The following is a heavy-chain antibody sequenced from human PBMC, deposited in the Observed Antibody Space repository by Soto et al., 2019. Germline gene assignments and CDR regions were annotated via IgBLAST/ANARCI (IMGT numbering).Heavy chain of an antibody. CDR2: IIPIFGTA. CDR3: ASNSINYGGNSIRGGLYFDL. CDR1: GGTFSSYA. J-gene: IGHJ2*01. Sequence: QVQLVQSGAEVQKPGSSVKVSCKASGGTFSSYAISWVRQAPGQGLEWMGGIIPIFGTANYAQKFQGRVTIAADESTSTAYMDLSSLRAEDTAWYYCASNSINYGGNSIRGGLYFDLWGRGTLVTVSS. D-gene: IGHD4-17*01. V-gene: IGHV1-69*01.